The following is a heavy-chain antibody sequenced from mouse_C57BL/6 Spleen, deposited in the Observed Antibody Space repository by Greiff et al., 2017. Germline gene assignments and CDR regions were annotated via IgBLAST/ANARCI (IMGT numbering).Heavy chain of an antibody. CDR2: ISYDGSN. J-gene: IGHJ1*03. D-gene: IGHD2-2*01. Sequence: EVKLQESGPGLVKPSQSLSLTCSVTGYSITSGYYWNWIRQFPGNKLEWMGYISYDGSNNYNPSLKNRISITRDTSKNQFFLKLNSVTTEDTATYYCARERTYGYDWYFDVWGTGTTVTVSS. V-gene: IGHV3-6*01. CDR1: GYSITSGYY. CDR3: ARERTYGYDWYFDV.